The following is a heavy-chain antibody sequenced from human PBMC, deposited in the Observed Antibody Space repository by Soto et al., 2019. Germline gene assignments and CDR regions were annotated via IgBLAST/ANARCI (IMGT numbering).Heavy chain of an antibody. CDR2: IVGGSGST. Sequence: QMQLVQAGPEVKKPGTSVKVSCKASGFTLTSADVQWVRQTRGQRLEWIGWIVGGSGSTNYAQQFQGRLAITRDMSTSTVYMELSSLRSADTAVYYCAADWSNRPFDFWGQGTLFTVSS. CDR1: GFTLTSAD. J-gene: IGHJ4*02. D-gene: IGHD3-3*01. CDR3: AADWSNRPFDF. V-gene: IGHV1-58*01.